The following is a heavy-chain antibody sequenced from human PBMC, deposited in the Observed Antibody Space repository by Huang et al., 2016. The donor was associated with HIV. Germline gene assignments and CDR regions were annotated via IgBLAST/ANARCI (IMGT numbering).Heavy chain of an antibody. CDR3: ARDPKYHRIGYYRQRRGIDI. J-gene: IGHJ3*02. Sequence: QIQLMQSGPELKPPGASVKVSCKASGYTFTSYGITWGRQAPGQGPEWMGWISSSSGDTEYAQKFQGRVTLTTDTSTNIAYMELRSLRSDDTAKYYCARDPKYHRIGYYRQRRGIDIWGQGTMVIVSS. CDR1: GYTFTSYG. D-gene: IGHD3-22*01. CDR2: ISSSSGDT. V-gene: IGHV1-18*01.